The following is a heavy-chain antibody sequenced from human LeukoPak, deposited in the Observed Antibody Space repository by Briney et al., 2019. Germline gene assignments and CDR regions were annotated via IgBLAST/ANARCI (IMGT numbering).Heavy chain of an antibody. D-gene: IGHD4-17*01. CDR3: AKQTTVTTTEIDY. Sequence: GRSLRLSCAASGFTFDDFAMHWVRQAPGKGLEWVSAISGSGGSTYYADSVKGRFTISRDNSKNTLYLQMNSLRAEDTAVYYCAKQTTVTTTEIDYWGQGTLVTVSS. CDR1: GFTFDDFA. V-gene: IGHV3-23*01. CDR2: ISGSGGST. J-gene: IGHJ4*02.